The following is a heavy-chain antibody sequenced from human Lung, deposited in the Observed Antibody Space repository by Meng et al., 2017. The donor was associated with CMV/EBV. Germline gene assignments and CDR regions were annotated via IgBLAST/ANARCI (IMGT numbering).Heavy chain of an antibody. J-gene: IGHJ1*01. CDR2: IPHRGSS. CDR1: GFTFNYYW. Sequence: VQLVESGGDLVQPGGSLTFSCAASGFTFNYYWMHWVRQPPGKGLEWIGEIPHRGSSAYNPSLKSRVSMSIDKSKNQFSLKLTSVTAADTAVYHCLRRSGGSVWGQGTLVTVSS. D-gene: IGHD3-10*01. V-gene: IGHV4-4*02. CDR3: LRRSGGSV.